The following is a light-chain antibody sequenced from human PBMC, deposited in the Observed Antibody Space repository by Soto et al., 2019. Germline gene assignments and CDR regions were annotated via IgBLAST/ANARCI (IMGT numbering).Light chain of an antibody. Sequence: DIQMTQSPSTLSASVGDRVTITCRASQSISSWLDWYQQKPGKAPKLLIYDASSLESGVPSRFSGSGSGTEFTLTISSLQPHDFATYYCQQYNSYSLTFAQGTKVAIK. CDR1: QSISSW. CDR3: QQYNSYSLT. CDR2: DAS. J-gene: IGKJ1*01. V-gene: IGKV1-5*01.